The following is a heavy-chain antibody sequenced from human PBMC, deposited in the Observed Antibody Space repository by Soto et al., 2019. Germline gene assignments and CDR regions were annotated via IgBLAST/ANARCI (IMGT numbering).Heavy chain of an antibody. D-gene: IGHD3-3*01. CDR2: ISSSSSYI. Sequence: GGSLRLSCAASGFTFSSYSMNWVRQAPGKGLEWVSSISSSSSYIYYADSVKGRFTISRDNSKNTLYLQMNSLRAEDTAVYYCANYIFGVVMDVWGQGTTVTVSS. CDR1: GFTFSSYS. J-gene: IGHJ6*02. CDR3: ANYIFGVVMDV. V-gene: IGHV3-21*04.